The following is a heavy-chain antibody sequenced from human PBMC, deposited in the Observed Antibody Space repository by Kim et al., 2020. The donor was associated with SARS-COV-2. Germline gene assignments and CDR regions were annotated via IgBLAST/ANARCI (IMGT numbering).Heavy chain of an antibody. CDR2: ISSSSSYI. Sequence: GGSLRLSCAASGFTFSSYSMNWVRQAPGKGLEWVSSISSSSSYIYYADSVKGRFTISRDNAKNSLYLQMNSLRAEDTAVYYCARDHTGIAAAGTQAGMDVWGQGTTVTVSS. CDR1: GFTFSSYS. J-gene: IGHJ6*02. CDR3: ARDHTGIAAAGTQAGMDV. D-gene: IGHD6-13*01. V-gene: IGHV3-21*01.